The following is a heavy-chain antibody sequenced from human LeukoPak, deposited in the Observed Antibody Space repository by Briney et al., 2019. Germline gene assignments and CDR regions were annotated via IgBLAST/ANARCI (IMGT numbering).Heavy chain of an antibody. CDR3: ARHDYPGLLWFGKPYYYYMDV. Sequence: ASVKVSCKASGYTFTSYAMNWVRQAPGQGLEWMGWINTNTGNPTYAQGFTGRFVFSLDTSVSTAYLQISSLKAEDTAVYYCARHDYPGLLWFGKPYYYYMDVWGKGTTVTVSS. CDR2: INTNTGNP. D-gene: IGHD3-10*01. CDR1: GYTFTSYA. V-gene: IGHV7-4-1*02. J-gene: IGHJ6*03.